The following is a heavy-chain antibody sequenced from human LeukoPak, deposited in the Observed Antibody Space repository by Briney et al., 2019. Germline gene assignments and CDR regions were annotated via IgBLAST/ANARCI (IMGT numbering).Heavy chain of an antibody. CDR2: INTNTGNP. CDR1: GYTFTSYA. CDR3: ARVPGLLWFGESLGHGYYYYGMDV. V-gene: IGHV7-4-1*02. D-gene: IGHD3-10*01. Sequence: ASVKVSCKASGYTFTSYAMNWVRQAPGQGLEWMGWINTNTGNPTYAQGFTGRFVFSLDTSVSTAYLQISSLKAEDTAVYYCARVPGLLWFGESLGHGYYYYGMDVWGQGTTVSVSS. J-gene: IGHJ6*02.